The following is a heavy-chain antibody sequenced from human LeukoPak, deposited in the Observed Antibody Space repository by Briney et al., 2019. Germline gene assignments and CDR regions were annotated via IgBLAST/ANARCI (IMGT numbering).Heavy chain of an antibody. CDR3: ARGMWYYDSSGYHPGAFDI. D-gene: IGHD3-22*01. Sequence: SETLSLTCTVSGGYISSSSYYWGWIRQPPGKGLEWIGSIYYSGSTNYNPSLKSRVTISVDTSKNQFSLKLSSVTAADTAVYYCARGMWYYDSSGYHPGAFDIWGQGTMVTVSS. V-gene: IGHV4-39*07. CDR2: IYYSGST. CDR1: GGYISSSSYY. J-gene: IGHJ3*02.